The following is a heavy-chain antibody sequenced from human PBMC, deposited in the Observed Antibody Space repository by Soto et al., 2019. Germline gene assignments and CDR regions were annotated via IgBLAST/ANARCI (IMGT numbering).Heavy chain of an antibody. J-gene: IGHJ4*02. Sequence: QVQLVESGGGVVQPGRSLRLSCAASGFPFTTYGMHWVREGPGKGLEWVAVISYDGTNKYYADSVNGRFTISRDNSKNTLYLHMNSLRREDTALYYCVGGEYYFDYRGQGTLVTVSS. CDR3: VGGEYYFDY. V-gene: IGHV3-30*03. CDR2: ISYDGTNK. D-gene: IGHD3-10*01. CDR1: GFPFTTYG.